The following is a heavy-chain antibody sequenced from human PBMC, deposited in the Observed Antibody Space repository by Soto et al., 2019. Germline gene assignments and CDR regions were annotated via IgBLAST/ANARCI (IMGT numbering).Heavy chain of an antibody. Sequence: QVQLVQSGAEVKKPGASVKVSCKASGYTFTSYGISWVRQAPGQGLEWMGWISAYNGNTNYAQKIQGRVTLTTDTSTNTAYMELRSLRSDDMAVYYCAREALLRLYYYYGMDVWGQGTTVTVSS. V-gene: IGHV1-18*03. CDR1: GYTFTSYG. J-gene: IGHJ6*02. CDR3: AREALLRLYYYYGMDV. CDR2: ISAYNGNT. D-gene: IGHD1-26*01.